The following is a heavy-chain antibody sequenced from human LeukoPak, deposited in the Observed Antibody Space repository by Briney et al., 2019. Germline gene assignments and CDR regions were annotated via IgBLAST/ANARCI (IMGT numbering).Heavy chain of an antibody. J-gene: IGHJ6*04. Sequence: PGGSLRLSCAASGFIASSNHKSWVRQAPGKGLEWVSVSYSGGGTFCADSVKGRFTMSRDHPKSTVYLQMNRLRPEDTAVYYCARDLGPMDVWGKGTTVTVSS. V-gene: IGHV3-53*05. D-gene: IGHD7-27*01. CDR2: SYSGGGT. CDR1: GFIASSNH. CDR3: ARDLGPMDV.